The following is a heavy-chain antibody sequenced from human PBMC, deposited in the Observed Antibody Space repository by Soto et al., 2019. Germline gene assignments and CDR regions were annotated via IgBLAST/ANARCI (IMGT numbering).Heavy chain of an antibody. Sequence: QVQLVQSGAEVKKPGASVKVSCKASGYTFTSYYMHWVRQAPGQGLEWKGIINPSGGSTSYAQKFQGRVTITRDSSTSTVYMELSSLRSEDTAVYYCARDHGDYDSPDYWGQGTLVTVSS. D-gene: IGHD4-17*01. CDR2: INPSGGST. J-gene: IGHJ4*02. CDR1: GYTFTSYY. CDR3: ARDHGDYDSPDY. V-gene: IGHV1-46*01.